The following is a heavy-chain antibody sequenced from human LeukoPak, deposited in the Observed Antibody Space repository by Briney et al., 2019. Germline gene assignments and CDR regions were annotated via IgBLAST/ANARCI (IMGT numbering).Heavy chain of an antibody. J-gene: IGHJ3*02. D-gene: IGHD3-22*01. CDR3: AKDQGSSGRRAFDI. V-gene: IGHV3-30*02. CDR1: GFTFSSYG. Sequence: LPGGSLRLSCAASGFTFSSYGMHWVRQAPGKGLEWVAFIRYDGSNKYYADSVKGRFTISRDNSKNTLYLQMNSLRAEDTAVYYCAKDQGSSGRRAFDIWGQGTMVTVSS. CDR2: IRYDGSNK.